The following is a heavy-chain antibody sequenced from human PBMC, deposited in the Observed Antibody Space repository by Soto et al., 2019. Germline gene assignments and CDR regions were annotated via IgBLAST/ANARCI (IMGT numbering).Heavy chain of an antibody. D-gene: IGHD2-2*01. CDR1: GDSVTRGHSY. CDR3: ARARSDSAGSSLGRRMDV. Sequence: AATWALTCIVSGDSVTRGHSYWTWIGQRPGKGLEWIGHILLNGANNYSPSLKNRVTMSVDTSKSQLSLNLASVTASDSGTYYCARARSDSAGSSLGRRMDVWGQGNTV. CDR2: ILLNGAN. J-gene: IGHJ6*02. V-gene: IGHV4-61*01.